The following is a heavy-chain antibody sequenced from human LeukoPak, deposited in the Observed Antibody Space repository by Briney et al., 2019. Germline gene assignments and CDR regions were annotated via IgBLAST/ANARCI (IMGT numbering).Heavy chain of an antibody. J-gene: IGHJ4*02. CDR2: IKYDGSET. CDR3: ASATGDKGGYFDY. Sequence: PGGSLRLSCVVSGLSFRTYWMSWVRQAPGQGLERVANIKYDGSETYYVDSVKGRFIVSRDNAKNSLYLQMNSLRAEDTAVYYCASATGDKGGYFDYWGQGTQVTVSS. D-gene: IGHD7-27*01. V-gene: IGHV3-7*01. CDR1: GLSFRTYW.